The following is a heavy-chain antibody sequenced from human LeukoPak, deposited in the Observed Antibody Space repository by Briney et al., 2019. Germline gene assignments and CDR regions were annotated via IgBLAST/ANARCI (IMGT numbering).Heavy chain of an antibody. J-gene: IGHJ4*02. Sequence: GGSLRLSCAAPGFTFSSYAMHWVRQAPGKGREWVAVISYDGSNKYYADSVKGRFTISRDNSKNTLYLQMNSLRAEDTAVYYCARSLVVVAATPATDYWGQGTLVTVSS. CDR3: ARSLVVVAATPATDY. D-gene: IGHD2-15*01. V-gene: IGHV3-30*04. CDR1: GFTFSSYA. CDR2: ISYDGSNK.